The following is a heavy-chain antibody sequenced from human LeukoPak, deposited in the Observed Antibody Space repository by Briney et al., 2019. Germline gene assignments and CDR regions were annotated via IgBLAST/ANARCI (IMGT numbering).Heavy chain of an antibody. V-gene: IGHV3-7*01. CDR3: ARDRYDSSGYADY. Sequence: GGSLRLSCAASGFTVSSNYMSWVRQAPGKGLEWVANIKQDGSEKYYVDSVKGRFTISRDNAKNSLYLQMNSLRAEDTAVYYCARDRYDSSGYADYWGQGTLVTVSS. D-gene: IGHD3-22*01. J-gene: IGHJ4*02. CDR1: GFTVSSNY. CDR2: IKQDGSEK.